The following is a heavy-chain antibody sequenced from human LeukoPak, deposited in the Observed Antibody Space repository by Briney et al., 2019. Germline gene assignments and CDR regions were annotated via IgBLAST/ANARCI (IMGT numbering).Heavy chain of an antibody. Sequence: GGSLRLSCAASGFIFNSYWVHWVRQAPGEGLVWVSRVNSDGSSTSYADSVKGRFTISRDNANNALYLQMNSLRDEDTPVYYCARSVAVVTATFGYWGQGPLVTVSS. CDR1: GFIFNSYW. CDR3: ARSVAVVTATFGY. J-gene: IGHJ4*02. V-gene: IGHV3-74*01. D-gene: IGHD2-15*01. CDR2: VNSDGSST.